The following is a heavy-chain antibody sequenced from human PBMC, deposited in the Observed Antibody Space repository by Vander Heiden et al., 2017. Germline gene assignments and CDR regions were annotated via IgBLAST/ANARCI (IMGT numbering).Heavy chain of an antibody. J-gene: IGHJ4*02. CDR2: ISWDSGNI. D-gene: IGHD1-7*01. Sequence: EVQLVESGGGLVQPGRSLRLSCAASGFTFDDYAMHWVRQAPGKGLEWVSGISWDSGNIDYADSVQGRFTISRDNAKNSLFLQITSLSAEDTALYYCVRATNHFSGTSLKYWGQGSLVTVSS. CDR1: GFTFDDYA. CDR3: VRATNHFSGTSLKY. V-gene: IGHV3-9*01.